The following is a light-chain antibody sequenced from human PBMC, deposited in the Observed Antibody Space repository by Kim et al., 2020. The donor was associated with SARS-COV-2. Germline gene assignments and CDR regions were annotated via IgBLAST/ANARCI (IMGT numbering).Light chain of an antibody. CDR2: DVT. Sequence: GQSITISCTGTSSDVGGYNFVSWYQQHPGKAPKLMIYDVTNRPSGVSNRFSGSKSGNTASLTISGLQAEDEADYYCSSYTRSSTLPFGTGTKVTVL. CDR1: SSDVGGYNF. CDR3: SSYTRSSTLP. J-gene: IGLJ1*01. V-gene: IGLV2-14*03.